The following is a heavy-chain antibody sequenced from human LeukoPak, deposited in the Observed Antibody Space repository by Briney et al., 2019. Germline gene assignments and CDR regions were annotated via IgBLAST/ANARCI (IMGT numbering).Heavy chain of an antibody. CDR3: ARPSLYSGNQFDD. J-gene: IGHJ4*02. V-gene: IGHV5-51*01. Sequence: ESLKISYKGSGCSSTSYWIGWGRQMPGKGLEWMGIIYPGESDTRYSPSFQGQVTISADKSISTAYLQWSSLKVSDTAMYECARPSLYSGNQFDDWKQGTLVTVSS. D-gene: IGHD1-26*01. CDR1: GCSSTSYW. CDR2: IYPGESDT.